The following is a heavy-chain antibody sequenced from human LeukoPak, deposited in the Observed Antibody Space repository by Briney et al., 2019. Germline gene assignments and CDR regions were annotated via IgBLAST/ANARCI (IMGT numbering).Heavy chain of an antibody. J-gene: IGHJ6*02. CDR3: AILGSGYYRYGMDV. CDR2: INHSGST. Sequence: SETLSLTCTVSGGSISGSSYYWGWIRQPPGKGLEWIGEINHSGSTNYNPSLKSRVTISVDTSKNQFSLKLSSVTAADTAVYYCAILGSGYYRYGMDVWGQGTTVTVSS. D-gene: IGHD3-22*01. CDR1: GGSISGSSYY. V-gene: IGHV4-39*07.